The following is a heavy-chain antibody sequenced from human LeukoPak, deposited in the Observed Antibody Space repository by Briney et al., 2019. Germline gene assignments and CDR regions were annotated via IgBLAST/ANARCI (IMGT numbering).Heavy chain of an antibody. CDR2: FDPEDGET. CDR3: ATDPFFRGWYEN. V-gene: IGHV1-24*01. Sequence: GASVKVSCKASGYTFTTNYIHWVRQAPGKGLEWMGGFDPEDGETIYAQKFQGRVTMTEDTSTDTAYMELSSLRSEDTAVYYCATDPFFRGWYENWGQGTLVTVSS. D-gene: IGHD6-19*01. J-gene: IGHJ4*02. CDR1: GYTFTTNY.